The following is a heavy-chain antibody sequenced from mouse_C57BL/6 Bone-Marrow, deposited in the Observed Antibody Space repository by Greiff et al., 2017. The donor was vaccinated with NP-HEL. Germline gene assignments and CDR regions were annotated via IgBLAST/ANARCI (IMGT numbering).Heavy chain of an antibody. CDR3: ARYDGYYFDY. CDR2: INPNNGGT. CDR1: GYTFTDYY. Sequence: EVKLQQSGPELVKPGASVKISCKASGYTFTDYYMNWVKQSHGKSLEWIGDINPNNGGTSYNQKFKGKATLTVDKSSSTAYMELRSLTSEDSAVYYCARYDGYYFDYWGQGTTLTVSS. D-gene: IGHD1-1*01. V-gene: IGHV1-26*01. J-gene: IGHJ2*01.